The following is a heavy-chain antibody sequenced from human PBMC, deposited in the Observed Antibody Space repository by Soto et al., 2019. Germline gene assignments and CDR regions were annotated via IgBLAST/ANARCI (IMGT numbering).Heavy chain of an antibody. Sequence: SVKVSCKASGGTFSSYAISWVRQAPGQGLEWMGGIIPIFGTANYAQKFQGRVTITADESTSTAYMELSSLRSEDTAVYYCGRSVVPAATYHYYGTDVPGQATTVTLSS. D-gene: IGHD2-2*01. V-gene: IGHV1-69*13. CDR2: IIPIFGTA. CDR1: GGTFSSYA. J-gene: IGHJ6*02. CDR3: GRSVVPAATYHYYGTDV.